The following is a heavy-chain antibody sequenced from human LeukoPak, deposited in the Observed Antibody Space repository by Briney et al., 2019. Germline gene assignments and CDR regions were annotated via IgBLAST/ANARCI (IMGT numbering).Heavy chain of an antibody. V-gene: IGHV3-48*01. Sequence: GGSLRLSCAASGFTFSSYSMNWVRRAPGKGLEWVSYISSSSSTIYYADSVKGRFTISRDNAKNSLYLQMNSLRAEDTAVYYCAREGGWLEIDAFDIWGQGTMVTVSS. CDR3: AREGGWLEIDAFDI. D-gene: IGHD6-19*01. CDR1: GFTFSSYS. CDR2: ISSSSSTI. J-gene: IGHJ3*02.